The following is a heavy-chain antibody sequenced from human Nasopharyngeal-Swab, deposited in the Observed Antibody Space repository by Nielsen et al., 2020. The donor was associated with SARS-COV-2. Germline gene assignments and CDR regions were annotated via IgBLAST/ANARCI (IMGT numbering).Heavy chain of an antibody. J-gene: IGHJ4*02. V-gene: IGHV4-30-2*01. CDR2: IYHSGST. Sequence: SETLSLTCAVSGGSISSGGYSWIWIRQPPGKGLEWIGYIYHSGSTYYNPSLKSRVTISVDRSKNQFSLKLSSVTAADTAVYYCAREGNSGFDYWGQGTLVTVSS. D-gene: IGHD1-26*01. CDR3: AREGNSGFDY. CDR1: GGSISSGGYS.